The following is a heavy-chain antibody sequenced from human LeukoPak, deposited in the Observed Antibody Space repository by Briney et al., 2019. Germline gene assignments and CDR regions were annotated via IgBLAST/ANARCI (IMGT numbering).Heavy chain of an antibody. J-gene: IGHJ3*02. CDR3: AKERGSYYAFDI. CDR1: GFSFINHA. V-gene: IGHV3-23*01. D-gene: IGHD1-26*01. CDR2: ISGSGDAT. Sequence: GGSLRLSCAASGFSFINHAMSWVRQAPGKGLEWVSAISGSGDATKYADSVKGRFTISRDNAKNSLYLQMNSLRAEDTALYYCAKERGSYYAFDIWGQGTMVTVSS.